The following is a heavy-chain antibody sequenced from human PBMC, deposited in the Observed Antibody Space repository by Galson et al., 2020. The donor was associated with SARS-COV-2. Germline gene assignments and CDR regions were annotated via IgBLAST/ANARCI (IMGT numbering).Heavy chain of an antibody. D-gene: IGHD2-2*01. J-gene: IGHJ5*02. CDR3: ATAFAYQMLPLNL. CDR2: FDPEYVGT. CDR1: GYTLTDLS. V-gene: IGHV1-24*01. Sequence: ASVKVSCKVSGYTLTDLSMQWVRQAPGQGLEWMGGFDPEYVGTVYAQQFLGRVTMTEDTSTDTAYLEVRGLGSEDTAVYYCATAFAYQMLPLNLWGQGTLVTVSS.